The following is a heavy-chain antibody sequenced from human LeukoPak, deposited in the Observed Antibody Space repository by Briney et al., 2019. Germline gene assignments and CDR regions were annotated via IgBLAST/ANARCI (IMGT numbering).Heavy chain of an antibody. Sequence: GGSLRLSCAASGFTFSSYSMNWVRQAPGKGLEWVSSISSSSSYIYYADSVKGRFTISRDNAKNSLYLQMNSLRAEDTAVYYCARDPFSSSSGGFDPWGQGTLVTVSS. CDR2: ISSSSSYI. V-gene: IGHV3-21*01. J-gene: IGHJ5*02. CDR1: GFTFSSYS. CDR3: ARDPFSSSSGGFDP. D-gene: IGHD6-13*01.